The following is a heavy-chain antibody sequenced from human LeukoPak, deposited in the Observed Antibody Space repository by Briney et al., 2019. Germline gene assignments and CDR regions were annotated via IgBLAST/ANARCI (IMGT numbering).Heavy chain of an antibody. CDR3: ARVVVPAAYYFDY. CDR2: IYYSGST. Sequence: PSQTLSLTCTVSGGSISSGGYYWRWLRQHPGKGLEWIGYIYYSGSTYYNPSLKSRVTISVDTSKNQFSLKLSSVTAADTAVYYCARVVVPAAYYFDYWGQGTLVTGPS. D-gene: IGHD2-2*01. J-gene: IGHJ4*02. V-gene: IGHV4-31*03. CDR1: GGSISSGGYY.